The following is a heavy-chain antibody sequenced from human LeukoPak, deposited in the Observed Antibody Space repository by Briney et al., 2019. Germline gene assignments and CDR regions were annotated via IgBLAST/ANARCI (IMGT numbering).Heavy chain of an antibody. J-gene: IGHJ4*02. CDR2: ISSSSSYI. Sequence: GGSLRLSCAASGFTFSSYSMNWVRQAPGKGLEWVSSISSSSSYIYYADSVKGRFTISRDNAKNSLYLQMNSLRAEDTAVYYCATGTRGAKRDFDYWGQGTLVTVSS. V-gene: IGHV3-21*01. CDR3: ATGTRGAKRDFDY. D-gene: IGHD1-26*01. CDR1: GFTFSSYS.